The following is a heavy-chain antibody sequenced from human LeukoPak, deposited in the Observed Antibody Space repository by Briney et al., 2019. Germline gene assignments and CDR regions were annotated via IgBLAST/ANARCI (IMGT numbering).Heavy chain of an antibody. D-gene: IGHD3-22*01. CDR1: GFTFSSYS. J-gene: IGHJ4*02. Sequence: GGSLRLSCAASGFTFSSYSMNWVRQAPGKGLEWVSSISSSSSYIYYADSVKGRFTISRDNAKNSLYLQMNSLRAEDTAVYYCARATGDYYDSSGYFFDYWGQGTLVTVSS. CDR2: ISSSSSYI. V-gene: IGHV3-21*01. CDR3: ARATGDYYDSSGYFFDY.